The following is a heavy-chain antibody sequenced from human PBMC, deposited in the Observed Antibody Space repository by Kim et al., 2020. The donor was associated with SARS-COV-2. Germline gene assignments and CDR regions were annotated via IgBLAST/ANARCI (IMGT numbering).Heavy chain of an antibody. CDR3: ARGLDYYGSGSYLRSYYFDY. V-gene: IGHV4-34*01. CDR1: GGSFSGYY. CDR2: INHSGST. Sequence: SETLSLTCAVYGGSFSGYYWSWIRQPPGKGLEWIGEINHSGSTNYNPSLKSRVTISVDTSKNQFSLKLSSVTAADTAVYYCARGLDYYGSGSYLRSYYFDYWGQGTLVTVSS. J-gene: IGHJ4*02. D-gene: IGHD3-10*01.